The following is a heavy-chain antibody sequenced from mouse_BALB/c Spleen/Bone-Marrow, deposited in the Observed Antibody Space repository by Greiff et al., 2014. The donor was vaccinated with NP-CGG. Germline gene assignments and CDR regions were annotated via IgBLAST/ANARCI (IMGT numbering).Heavy chain of an antibody. CDR2: IYPGNVNT. V-gene: IGHV1S56*01. D-gene: IGHD1-3*01. CDR3: ARHKWAMDY. CDR1: GYTFTSYY. Sequence: VQLQQSGPELVKPGASVRISCKASGYTFTSYYIHWVKQRPGQGLEWIGWIYPGNVNTKYNEKFKVKSTLTADKSSSTAYMHLSSLDSEDSACYFCARHKWAMDYWGQGTSVTVSS. J-gene: IGHJ4*01.